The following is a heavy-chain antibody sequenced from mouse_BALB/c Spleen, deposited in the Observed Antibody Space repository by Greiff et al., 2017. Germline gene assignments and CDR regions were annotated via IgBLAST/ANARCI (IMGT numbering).Heavy chain of an antibody. CDR1: GYAFSSSW. CDR2: IYPGDGDT. D-gene: IGHD2-4*01. Sequence: VQLQQSGPELVKPGASVKISCKASGYAFSSSWMNWVKQRPGQGLEWIGRIYPGDGDTNYNGKFKGKATLTADKSSSTAYMQLSSLTSVDSAVYFCAQSTMITRELAYWGQGTLVTVSA. V-gene: IGHV1-82*01. J-gene: IGHJ3*01. CDR3: AQSTMITRELAY.